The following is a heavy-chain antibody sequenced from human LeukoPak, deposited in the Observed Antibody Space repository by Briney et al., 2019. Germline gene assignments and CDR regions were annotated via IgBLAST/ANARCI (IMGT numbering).Heavy chain of an antibody. CDR1: GFTFDDYA. CDR3: AKVMRGVYCSSTSCSLLDY. J-gene: IGHJ4*02. D-gene: IGHD2-2*01. Sequence: GGSLRLSCAASGFTFDDYAMHWVRHAPGKGLEWVSLISWVGGSTYYADSVKGRFTISRDNRKNSLYLQMNSLRAEDTALYYCAKVMRGVYCSSTSCSLLDYWGQGTLVTVSS. CDR2: ISWVGGST. V-gene: IGHV3-43D*04.